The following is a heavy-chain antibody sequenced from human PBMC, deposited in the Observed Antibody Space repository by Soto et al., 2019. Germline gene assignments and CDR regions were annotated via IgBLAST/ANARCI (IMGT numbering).Heavy chain of an antibody. CDR1: GGTISSYY. CDR3: ARRYGSCFDY. CDR2: IYYSGST. Sequence: PSETMSVTCTVSGGTISSYYWSWIRQTTGKGLEWIGYIYYSGSTNYNPSLKSRVTISVDTSNNQFSLKLSSVTAADTAVYYCARRYGSCFDYWGQGTLVTVSS. V-gene: IGHV4-59*08. D-gene: IGHD5-18*01. J-gene: IGHJ4*02.